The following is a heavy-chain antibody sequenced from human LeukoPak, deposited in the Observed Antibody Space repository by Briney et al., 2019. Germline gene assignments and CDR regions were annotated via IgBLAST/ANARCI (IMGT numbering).Heavy chain of an antibody. CDR3: ARDGVVGTYYFDY. D-gene: IGHD6-19*01. J-gene: IGHJ4*02. CDR2: ISPSGGST. Sequence: ASVKVSCKASGYTFTTYYIHWVRQAPGQGLEWMGMISPSGGSTSYPQKFQGRVTMTRDTSTSTVYMELSSLRPEDTALYFCARDGVVGTYYFDYWGQGTLVSVSS. CDR1: GYTFTTYY. V-gene: IGHV1-46*01.